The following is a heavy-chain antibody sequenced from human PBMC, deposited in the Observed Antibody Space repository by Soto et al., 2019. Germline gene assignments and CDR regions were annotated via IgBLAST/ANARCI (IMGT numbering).Heavy chain of an antibody. CDR2: ISSSGSTI. V-gene: IGHV3-11*01. CDR1: GFTFSDYY. D-gene: IGHD3-22*01. Sequence: PGGSLRLSCAASGFTFSDYYMSWIRQAPGKGLEWVSYISSSGSTIYYADSVKGRFTISRDNAKNSLYLQMNSLRAEDTAVYYCARADSYYYDSSGYLDYWGQGTLVTVSS. J-gene: IGHJ4*02. CDR3: ARADSYYYDSSGYLDY.